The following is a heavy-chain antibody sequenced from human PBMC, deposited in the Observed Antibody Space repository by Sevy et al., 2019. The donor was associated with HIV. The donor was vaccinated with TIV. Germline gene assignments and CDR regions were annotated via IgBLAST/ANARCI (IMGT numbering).Heavy chain of an antibody. CDR2: IKDDGSRA. CDR1: GFTFSRYW. CDR3: ARGKLGGSTTYLDLYY. Sequence: GGSLRLTCAASGFTFSRYWMHWVRQAPGKGLMWVSHIKDDGSRAFFADSVKGRFTISRDNAKNTLYLQMNSLRAEDTAIYHSARGKLGGSTTYLDLYYWGLRTLVTVSS. V-gene: IGHV3-74*01. J-gene: IGHJ4*02. D-gene: IGHD3-9*01.